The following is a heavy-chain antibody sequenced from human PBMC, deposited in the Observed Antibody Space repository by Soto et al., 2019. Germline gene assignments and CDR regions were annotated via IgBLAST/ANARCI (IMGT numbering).Heavy chain of an antibody. Sequence: QLQLQESGPGLVKPSETLSLTCTVSGGSISSSSYYWGWIRQPPGKGLEWIGSIYYSGSTYYNPSLKSRVTISVDTSKNQFSLRLSSVTAADTAVYYCARQGGQGLVHYWGQGTLVTVSS. V-gene: IGHV4-39*01. CDR1: GGSISSSSYY. CDR3: ARQGGQGLVHY. CDR2: IYYSGST. D-gene: IGHD6-19*01. J-gene: IGHJ4*02.